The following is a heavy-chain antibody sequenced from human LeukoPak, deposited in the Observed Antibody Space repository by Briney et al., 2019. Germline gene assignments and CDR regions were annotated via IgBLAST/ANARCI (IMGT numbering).Heavy chain of an antibody. CDR1: GGSFSGYY. Sequence: SETLSLTCAVYGGSFSGYYWSWIRQPQGKGLEWIGEINHSGSTNYNPSLKSRVTISVDTSKNQFSLKLSSVTAADTAVYYCARARAQLLNNWFDPWGQGTLVTVSS. CDR3: ARARAQLLNNWFDP. V-gene: IGHV4-34*01. J-gene: IGHJ5*02. D-gene: IGHD2-2*01. CDR2: INHSGST.